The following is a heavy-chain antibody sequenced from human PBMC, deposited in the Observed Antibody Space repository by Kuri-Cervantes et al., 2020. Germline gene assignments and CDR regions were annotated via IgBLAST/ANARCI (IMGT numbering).Heavy chain of an antibody. CDR3: ARSEDSSGCLLDY. V-gene: IGHV1-69*05. J-gene: IGHJ4*02. CDR2: IIPIFGTA. D-gene: IGHD6-19*01. CDR1: GYTFTGYY. Sequence: SVKVSCKASGYTFTGYYMHWVRQAPGQGLEWMGGIIPIFGTANYAQKFQGRVTITTDESTSTAYMELSSLRSEDTAVYYCARSEDSSGCLLDYWGQGTLVTVSS.